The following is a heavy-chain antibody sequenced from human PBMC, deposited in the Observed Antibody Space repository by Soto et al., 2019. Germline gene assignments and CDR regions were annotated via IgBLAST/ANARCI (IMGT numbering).Heavy chain of an antibody. CDR2: IFSSGST. J-gene: IGHJ4*02. CDR1: GGSITDYS. V-gene: IGHV4-4*07. D-gene: IGHD1-1*01. Sequence: SETLSLTCSVSGGSITDYSWVWIRQPAGKGLEWIGRIFSSGSTNYNPSLKGRITMSLDTSKNQFSLKLNSATATDTALYYCARLGGLTELSGPWYKFEQWGRGILVTVSS. CDR3: ARLGGLTELSGPWYKFEQ.